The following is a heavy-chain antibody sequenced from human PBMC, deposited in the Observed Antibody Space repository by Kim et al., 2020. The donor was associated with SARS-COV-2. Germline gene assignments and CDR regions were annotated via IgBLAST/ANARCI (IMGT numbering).Heavy chain of an antibody. J-gene: IGHJ4*02. CDR2: INHSGST. D-gene: IGHD3-9*01. CDR3: ARGKRYLDWLFPYYFDY. Sequence: SETLSLTCVVYGGSFSGYQWNWIRQPPGKGLELIGEINHSGSTNYNPSLKSRVTMSVDTSKNQFSLKLTSITAADTAVYYCARGKRYLDWLFPYYFDYWGRGTLVTVSS. V-gene: IGHV4-34*01. CDR1: GGSFSGYQ.